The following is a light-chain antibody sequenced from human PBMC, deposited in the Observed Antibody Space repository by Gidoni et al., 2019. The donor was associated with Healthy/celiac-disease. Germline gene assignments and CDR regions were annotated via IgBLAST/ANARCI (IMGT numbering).Light chain of an antibody. V-gene: IGLV3-10*01. CDR2: EDS. Sequence: SYELTQPPSGSVAPGQTARITCSGDALPTKYAYLYQEKSGQAPVLVIYEDSKRPSGIPERFSGSSSGTMATLTISGAQVEDEADYYCYSTDSSGNHRVFGGGTKLTVL. CDR3: YSTDSSGNHRV. CDR1: ALPTKY. J-gene: IGLJ3*02.